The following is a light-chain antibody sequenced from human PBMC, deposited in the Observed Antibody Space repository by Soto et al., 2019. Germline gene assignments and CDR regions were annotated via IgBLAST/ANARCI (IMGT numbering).Light chain of an antibody. CDR3: CSYAGGNVI. CDR2: EVS. CDR1: SSDVGGYNY. Sequence: QSALTQPPSASGSPGQSVTISCTGTSSDVGGYNYVSWYQQHPGKVPKLMIFEVSTRPSGVPDRFSGSKFGNTASLTVSGLQAEDEADYYCCSYAGGNVIFGGGTKLTVL. J-gene: IGLJ2*01. V-gene: IGLV2-8*01.